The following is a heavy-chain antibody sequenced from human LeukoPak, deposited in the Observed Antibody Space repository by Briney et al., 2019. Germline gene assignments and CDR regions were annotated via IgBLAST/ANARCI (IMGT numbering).Heavy chain of an antibody. CDR1: GFTFSDFA. CDR2: TFQGGGEI. J-gene: IGHJ4*02. Sequence: PGGSLRLSCAASGFTFSDFAMIWVRQPPGKGLEWVSSTFQGGGEIHYAASVRGRITISKDNSRSTLFLQMNSLRGEDTAIYYCATYRQVMLPFESWGQGTLVTVSS. CDR3: ATYRQVMLPFES. D-gene: IGHD5-18*01. V-gene: IGHV3-23*01.